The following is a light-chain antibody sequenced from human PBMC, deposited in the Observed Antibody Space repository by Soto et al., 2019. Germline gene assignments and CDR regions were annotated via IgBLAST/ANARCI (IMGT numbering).Light chain of an antibody. CDR2: DAS. Sequence: EIVLTESPGTLSLSRGEIATLSCRASQSVDSTYLAWYQQKPGQAPRLLIYDASNRATGIPARFSGSGSGTDFTLTISSLEPEDFAVYHCQQRSNWPPITFGQGTRLEIK. CDR1: QSVDSTY. J-gene: IGKJ5*01. V-gene: IGKV3-11*01. CDR3: QQRSNWPPIT.